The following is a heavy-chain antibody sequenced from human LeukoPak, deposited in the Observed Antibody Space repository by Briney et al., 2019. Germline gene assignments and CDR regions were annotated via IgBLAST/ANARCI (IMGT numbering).Heavy chain of an antibody. CDR1: DASISSGTYY. D-gene: IGHD3-10*01. V-gene: IGHV4-61*02. CDR2: FYISGST. CDR3: AGSTMVRGDPGLFDY. J-gene: IGHJ4*02. Sequence: TASGTLSLTCTVSDASISSGTYYWSWIRQPAGKGLEWIGRFYISGSTNYNPSLESRVTISVDTSKNQIFLKVSSVTAADTALYYCAGSTMVRGDPGLFDYWGQGTLVTVSS.